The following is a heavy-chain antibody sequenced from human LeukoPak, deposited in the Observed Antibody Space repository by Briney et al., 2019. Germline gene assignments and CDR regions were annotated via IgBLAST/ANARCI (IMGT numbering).Heavy chain of an antibody. J-gene: IGHJ4*02. CDR2: ISYDGSNK. CDR1: GFTFSSYG. D-gene: IGHD3-22*01. CDR3: ARDYLDTYDSSGYYYVPLGY. Sequence: PGGSLRLSCAASGFTFSSYGMLWVRQAPGKGLEWVAVISYDGSNKYYADSVKGRFTISRDNSKNTLYLQMNSLRAEDTAVYYCARDYLDTYDSSGYYYVPLGYWGQGTLVTVSS. V-gene: IGHV3-30*03.